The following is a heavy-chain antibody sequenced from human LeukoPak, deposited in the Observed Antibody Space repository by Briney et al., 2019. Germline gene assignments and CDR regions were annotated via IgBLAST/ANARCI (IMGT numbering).Heavy chain of an antibody. Sequence: ASVKVSCKASGYTFTSYYMHWVRQAPGQGLEWMGIINPSGGSTSYAQKFQGRVTMTRDTSTSTVYMELNSLRSEDTAVYYCARVGVTDYGGNSVDGMDVWGQGTTVTVSS. CDR1: GYTFTSYY. V-gene: IGHV1-46*01. D-gene: IGHD4-23*01. CDR2: INPSGGST. CDR3: ARVGVTDYGGNSVDGMDV. J-gene: IGHJ6*02.